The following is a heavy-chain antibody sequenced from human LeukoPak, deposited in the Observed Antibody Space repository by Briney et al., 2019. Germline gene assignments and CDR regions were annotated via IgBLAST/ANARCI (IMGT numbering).Heavy chain of an antibody. V-gene: IGHV3-49*04. D-gene: IGHD1-26*01. CDR1: GFTFGDYA. J-gene: IGHJ4*02. Sequence: GGSLRLSCTASGFTFGDYAMSWVRQAPGKGLEWVGFIRSKAYGGTREYAASVKGRFTISRDDSKSIAYLQMNSLKTEDTAVYYCTRVVSGSYFIPPDYWGQGTLVTVSS. CDR2: IRSKAYGGTR. CDR3: TRVVSGSYFIPPDY.